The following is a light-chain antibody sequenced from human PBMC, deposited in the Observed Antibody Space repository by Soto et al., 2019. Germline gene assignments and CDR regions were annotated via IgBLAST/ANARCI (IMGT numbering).Light chain of an antibody. CDR2: DVN. Sequence: QSALTQPASVSGSPGQSITISCTGTSGDVGGSNSVSWYQHHPGKAPKLMIYDVNNRPSGVSNRFSGSKSGNTASLTISGLQPDDESYYYCRPYPRFSTLVFGAGTKVTVL. CDR3: RPYPRFSTLV. V-gene: IGLV2-14*01. CDR1: SGDVGGSNS. J-gene: IGLJ3*02.